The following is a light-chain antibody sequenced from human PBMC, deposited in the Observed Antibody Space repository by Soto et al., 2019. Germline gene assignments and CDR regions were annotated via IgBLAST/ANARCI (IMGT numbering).Light chain of an antibody. Sequence: DIKMTNLPSSLLQPVGDKVTITSRAGKGFSIFLAWYQQKPGKVPKLLIYAASTLQSGVPSRFSGSGSGTDFTLTISSLQPEDVATYYCQKYNSAPALTFGGGTKVEIK. CDR2: AAS. J-gene: IGKJ4*01. CDR1: KGFSIF. V-gene: IGKV1-27*01. CDR3: QKYNSAPALT.